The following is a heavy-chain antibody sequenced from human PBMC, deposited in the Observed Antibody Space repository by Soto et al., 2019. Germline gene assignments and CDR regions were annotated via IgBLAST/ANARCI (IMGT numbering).Heavy chain of an antibody. CDR3: ASDSAYCRSTSCYLSYYCYIDV. J-gene: IGHJ6*03. CDR2: IKQDGSEK. Sequence: EVQVVESGGGLVQPGGSLRLSCAASGFTFSNHWMTWVRQAPGKGLEWVANIKQDGSEKYYVDSVKGRFTLSRDNAKNSLYLHMTGLRAQDTAVSYGASDSAYCRSTSCYLSYYCYIDVWGKGTAVTVSS. V-gene: IGHV3-7*01. CDR1: GFTFSNHW. D-gene: IGHD2-2*01.